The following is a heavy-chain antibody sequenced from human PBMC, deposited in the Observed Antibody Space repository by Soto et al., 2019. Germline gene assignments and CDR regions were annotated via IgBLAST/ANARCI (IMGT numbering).Heavy chain of an antibody. D-gene: IGHD5-12*01. Sequence: QVQLMQSGTEVKEPGASVNLSCKASGYTFSSFYIHWVRQAPGQGLEWVGIMNPSGDRTNYAQNFQGRVTMTRDTATSTVYMELSGLRSEDTAVYYCARGRGYSGDDLQEDGFDVWGQGTMVTVS. V-gene: IGHV1-46*01. CDR3: ARGRGYSGDDLQEDGFDV. CDR1: GYTFSSFY. CDR2: MNPSGDRT. J-gene: IGHJ3*01.